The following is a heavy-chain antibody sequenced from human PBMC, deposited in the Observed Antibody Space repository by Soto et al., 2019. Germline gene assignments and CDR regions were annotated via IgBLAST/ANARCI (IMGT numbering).Heavy chain of an antibody. J-gene: IGHJ5*02. CDR3: ARGALGRYFDWLSHGNWFDP. CDR2: INHSGST. CDR1: GGSFSGYY. V-gene: IGHV4-34*01. D-gene: IGHD3-9*01. Sequence: SETLSLTCAVYGGSFSGYYWSWIRQPPGKGLEWIGEINHSGSTNYNPSLKSRVTISVDTSKNQFSLKLSSVTAADTAVYYCARGALGRYFDWLSHGNWFDPWGQGTLVTVSS.